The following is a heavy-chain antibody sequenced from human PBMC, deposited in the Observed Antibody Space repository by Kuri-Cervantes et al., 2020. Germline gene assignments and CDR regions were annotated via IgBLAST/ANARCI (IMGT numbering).Heavy chain of an antibody. Sequence: ASVKVSCKASGYTFTSYGISWVRQAPGQGLEWMGWINAGNGNTKYSQKFQGRVTITRDTSASTAYMELSSLRSEDTAVYYCARTTVRTGYFQHWGQGTLVTVSS. D-gene: IGHD4-17*01. CDR3: ARTTVRTGYFQH. CDR1: GYTFTSYG. CDR2: INAGNGNT. J-gene: IGHJ1*01. V-gene: IGHV1-3*01.